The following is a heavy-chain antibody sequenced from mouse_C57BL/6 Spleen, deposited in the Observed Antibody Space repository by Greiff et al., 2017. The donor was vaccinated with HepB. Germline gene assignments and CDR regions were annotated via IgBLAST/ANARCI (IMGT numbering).Heavy chain of an antibody. J-gene: IGHJ1*03. V-gene: IGHV1-52*01. CDR1: GYTFTSYW. Sequence: QVQLQQPGAELVRPGSSVKLSCKASGYTFTSYWMHWVKQRPIQGLEWIGNIDPSDSETHYNQKFKDKATLTVDKSSSTAYMQLSSLTSEDSAVYCCARPPYDYDGYFDVWGTGTTVTVSS. CDR3: ARPPYDYDGYFDV. CDR2: IDPSDSET. D-gene: IGHD2-4*01.